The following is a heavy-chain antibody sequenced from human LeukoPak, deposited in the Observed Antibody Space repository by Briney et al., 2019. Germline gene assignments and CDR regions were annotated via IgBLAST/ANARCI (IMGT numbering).Heavy chain of an antibody. Sequence: PGGSLRLSCAASGFTFSSYAMSWVRQAPGKGLEWVSAISGSGGSTYYADSVKGRFTISRDNSKNTLYLQMNSLRAEDTAVYYCAKGERGYCSSTSCTTIDYWGQGTLVTVSS. D-gene: IGHD2-2*01. V-gene: IGHV3-23*01. CDR3: AKGERGYCSSTSCTTIDY. CDR2: ISGSGGST. CDR1: GFTFSSYA. J-gene: IGHJ4*02.